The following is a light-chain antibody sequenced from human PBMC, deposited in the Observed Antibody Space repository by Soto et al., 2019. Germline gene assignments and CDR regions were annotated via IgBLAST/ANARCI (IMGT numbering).Light chain of an antibody. J-gene: IGKJ5*01. V-gene: IGKV3-15*01. CDR1: QSVNSD. CDR2: AAS. Sequence: EIVMTQSPGTLSVSPGERATLSCRASQSVNSDLAWYQHKPGQAPRLLIFAASTRATGIPPRFSGSGSGTEFTLTISSLQSEDFAVYYCQQYSNWPPITFGQGTRLEIK. CDR3: QQYSNWPPIT.